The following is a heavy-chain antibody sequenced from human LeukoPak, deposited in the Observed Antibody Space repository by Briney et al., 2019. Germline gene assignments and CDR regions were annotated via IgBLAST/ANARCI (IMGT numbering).Heavy chain of an antibody. J-gene: IGHJ6*04. CDR1: GLTFSNYN. D-gene: IGHD3-10*02. CDR2: ISSSGSTI. Sequence: GGSLRLSCAASGLTFSNYNMNWVRQAPGKGLEWVSYISSSGSTIYYADSVKGRFTISRDNAKNSLYLQMNSLRAEGTAVYYCAELGITMIGGVWGKGTTVTISS. V-gene: IGHV3-48*04. CDR3: AELGITMIGGV.